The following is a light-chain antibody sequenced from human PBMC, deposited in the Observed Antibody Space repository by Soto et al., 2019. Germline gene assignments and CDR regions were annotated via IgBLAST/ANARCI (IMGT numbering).Light chain of an antibody. J-gene: IGKJ1*01. CDR3: QQRSNWSWT. Sequence: ETVLTQSPATLSLSPGERATLSCRASQSVSSYLAWYQQKPGQAPRLLIYDASNGATGIPARFSGSGSGTDFTLTISSLEPEDFAVYYCQQRSNWSWTFGQGTKVDIK. CDR1: QSVSSY. CDR2: DAS. V-gene: IGKV3-11*01.